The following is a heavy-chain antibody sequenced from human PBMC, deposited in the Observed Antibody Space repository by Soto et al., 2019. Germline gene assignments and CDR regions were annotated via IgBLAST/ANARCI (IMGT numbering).Heavy chain of an antibody. CDR1: GYSFTNYY. D-gene: IGHD1-26*01. V-gene: IGHV5-10-1*01. CDR3: AKQSPYTGSYYVLFDY. Sequence: GESLKISCKGSGYSFTNYYISWVRQMPGKGLEWMGKIDPSDSHPNYSPSFQGHVTFSVDKSINTAYLQWSSLKASDTAMYYCAKQSPYTGSYYVLFDYWGQGALVTVSS. CDR2: IDPSDSHP. J-gene: IGHJ4*02.